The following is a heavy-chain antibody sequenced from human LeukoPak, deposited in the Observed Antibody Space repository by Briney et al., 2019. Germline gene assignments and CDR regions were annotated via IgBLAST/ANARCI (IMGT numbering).Heavy chain of an antibody. V-gene: IGHV3-74*01. CDR3: ARAIVEVTNFDY. Sequence: PGGSLRLSCAASGFTFSSYWMHWVRQAPGKGLVWVSRINSDGSSTSYADSVKGRFTISRDNSKNTLYLQMNSLRAEDTAVYYCARAIVEVTNFDYWGQGTLVTVSS. D-gene: IGHD3-22*01. CDR2: INSDGSST. CDR1: GFTFSSYW. J-gene: IGHJ4*02.